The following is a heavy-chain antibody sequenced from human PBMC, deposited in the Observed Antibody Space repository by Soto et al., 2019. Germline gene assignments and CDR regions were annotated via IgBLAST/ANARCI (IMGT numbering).Heavy chain of an antibody. CDR3: ARGYYDYVWGSYRYSHKFDY. Sequence: ASVKVSCKASGGTFSSYAISWVRQAPGQGLEWMGGIIPIFGTANYAQKFQGRVTITADESTSTAYMELSSLRSEDTAVYYCARGYYDYVWGSYRYSHKFDYWGQGTLVTVSS. D-gene: IGHD3-16*02. J-gene: IGHJ4*02. V-gene: IGHV1-69*13. CDR2: IIPIFGTA. CDR1: GGTFSSYA.